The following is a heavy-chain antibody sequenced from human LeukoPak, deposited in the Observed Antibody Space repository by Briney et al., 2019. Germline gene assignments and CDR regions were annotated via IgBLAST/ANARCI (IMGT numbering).Heavy chain of an antibody. CDR2: ISSSGTAI. Sequence: GGSLRLSCAASGFTFSSYEMNWVRQAPGKGLEWVSYISSSGTAIYYADSVKGRFTISRDTAKNSLYLQMNSLRAEDTALYYCARDMEPDAFDIWGQRTMVTVSS. V-gene: IGHV3-48*03. CDR3: ARDMEPDAFDI. CDR1: GFTFSSYE. D-gene: IGHD1-1*01. J-gene: IGHJ3*02.